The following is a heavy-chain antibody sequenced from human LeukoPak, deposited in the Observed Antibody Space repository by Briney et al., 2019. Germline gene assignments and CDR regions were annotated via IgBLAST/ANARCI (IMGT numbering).Heavy chain of an antibody. J-gene: IGHJ4*02. CDR2: IYYSGNT. D-gene: IGHD2-21*02. CDR3: ARGGGDPGYFDY. Sequence: SETLSLTCTVSGGSISSYYWSWIRQPPGEGLEWIGYIYYSGNTNYNPSLKSRVSVSVDTSKNQFSLKLTSVTAADTAVYYCARGGGDPGYFDYWGQGTLVTVSS. CDR1: GGSISSYY. V-gene: IGHV4-59*01.